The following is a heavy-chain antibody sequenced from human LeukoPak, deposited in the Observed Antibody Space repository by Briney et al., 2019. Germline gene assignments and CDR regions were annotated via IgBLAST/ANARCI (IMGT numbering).Heavy chain of an antibody. Sequence: GGSLGLSCAASGFTFDDYAMHWVRQAPGKGLEWVSLISWDGGSTYYADSVKGRFTISRDNSKNSLYLQMNSLRAEDTALYYCAKDINGIALGYFQHWGQGTLVTVSS. D-gene: IGHD6-19*01. CDR2: ISWDGGST. CDR3: AKDINGIALGYFQH. V-gene: IGHV3-43D*04. J-gene: IGHJ1*01. CDR1: GFTFDDYA.